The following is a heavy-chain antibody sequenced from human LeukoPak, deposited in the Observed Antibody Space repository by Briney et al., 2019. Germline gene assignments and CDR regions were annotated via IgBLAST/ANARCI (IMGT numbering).Heavy chain of an antibody. CDR3: ARAPSESGGYYPEYFRH. CDR2: IKSDGNT. V-gene: IGHV3-74*01. D-gene: IGHD3-22*01. Sequence: GGSLRLSCAASGFTFIDYWMHWVRQAPGKGLVWVSRIKSDGNTNYADSVKDRFTISRDNAKNTVSLQMNSLRAEDTGVYYCARAPSESGGYYPEYFRHWGQGTLVTVSS. J-gene: IGHJ1*01. CDR1: GFTFIDYW.